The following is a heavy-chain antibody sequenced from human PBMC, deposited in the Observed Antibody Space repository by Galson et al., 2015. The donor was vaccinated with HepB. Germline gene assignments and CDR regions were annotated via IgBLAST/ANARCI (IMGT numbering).Heavy chain of an antibody. J-gene: IGHJ4*02. Sequence: SLRLSCAASGFTFSSYSMNWVRQAPGKGLEWVSYISSSSSTIYYADSVKGRFTISRDNAKNSLYLQMNSLRAEDTAVYYCARDGDDWFGELLPRDFDYWGQGTLVTVSS. CDR3: ARDGDDWFGELLPRDFDY. CDR2: ISSSSSTI. D-gene: IGHD3-10*01. V-gene: IGHV3-48*01. CDR1: GFTFSSYS.